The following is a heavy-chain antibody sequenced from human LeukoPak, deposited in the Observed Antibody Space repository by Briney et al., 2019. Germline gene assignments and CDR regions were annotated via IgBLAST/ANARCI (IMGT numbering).Heavy chain of an antibody. V-gene: IGHV1-46*01. CDR1: GDTFTSYY. D-gene: IGHD6-13*01. CDR2: INPSGGSP. J-gene: IGHJ2*01. Sequence: ASVKVSCKASGDTFTSYYMHWVRQAPGQGLEWMGIINPSGGSPSYAQKFQGRVTMTRDTSTSTVYLELSSLRSEDTAVYYCARSSGLPAAGTLWYFDLWGRGTLVTVSS. CDR3: ARSSGLPAAGTLWYFDL.